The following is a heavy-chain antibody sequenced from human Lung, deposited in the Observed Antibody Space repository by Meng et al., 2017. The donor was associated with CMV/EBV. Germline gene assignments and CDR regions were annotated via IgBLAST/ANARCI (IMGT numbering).Heavy chain of an antibody. CDR1: GFTFSSYG. CDR2: IWYDGSNK. J-gene: IGHJ6*04. Sequence: GGSLRLSCAASGFTFSSYGMHWVRQAPGKGLEWVAVIWYDGSNKYYADSVKGRFTISRDNSKKTLYLQMNSLRAEDTAVYYCAKDHLSTIYWGGMAVWGKGNTV. CDR3: AKDHLSTIYWGGMAV. D-gene: IGHD3-3*01. V-gene: IGHV3-33*06.